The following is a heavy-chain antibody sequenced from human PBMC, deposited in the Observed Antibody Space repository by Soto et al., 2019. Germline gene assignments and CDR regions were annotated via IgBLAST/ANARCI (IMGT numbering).Heavy chain of an antibody. D-gene: IGHD1-20*01. CDR1: GFTFSIYA. CDR2: TGATGRTT. V-gene: IGHV3-23*01. CDR3: ATVHNTSRSFDY. Sequence: GGSLRLSCAASGFTFSIYAMTWGRQAPGKGLEWVSTTGATGRTTYYSDSVKGRFTVSRDNSKNTLDLQMSNLRAEDTAVYYCATVHNTSRSFDYWGQGTLVTVSS. J-gene: IGHJ4*02.